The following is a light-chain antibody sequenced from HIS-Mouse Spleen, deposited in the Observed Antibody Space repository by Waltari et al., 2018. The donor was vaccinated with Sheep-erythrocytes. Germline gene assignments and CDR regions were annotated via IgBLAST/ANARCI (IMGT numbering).Light chain of an antibody. CDR1: SIDVGGYHS. CDR3: SSYTSSSSYV. CDR2: DVS. V-gene: IGLV2-14*03. Sequence: QSALTQPASVSGSPGQSITISCPGTSIDVGGYHSVSWYQQHPGKAPKLMIYDVSNRPSGVSNRFSGSKSGNTASLTISGLQAEDEADYYCSSYTSSSSYVFGTGTKVTVL. J-gene: IGLJ1*01.